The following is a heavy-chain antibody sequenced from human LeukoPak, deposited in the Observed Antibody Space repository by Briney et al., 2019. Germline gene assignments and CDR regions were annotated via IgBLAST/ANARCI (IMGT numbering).Heavy chain of an antibody. V-gene: IGHV1-69*05. CDR3: ARGSSSYYYDSSGYYELDY. Sequence: SVRVSCKASGGTFSSYAISWVRQAPGQGLEWMGRIIPIFGTANYAQKFQGRVTITTDESTSTAYMELSSLRSEDTAVYYCARGSSSYYYDSSGYYELDYWGQGTLVTVSS. CDR1: GGTFSSYA. CDR2: IIPIFGTA. D-gene: IGHD3-22*01. J-gene: IGHJ4*02.